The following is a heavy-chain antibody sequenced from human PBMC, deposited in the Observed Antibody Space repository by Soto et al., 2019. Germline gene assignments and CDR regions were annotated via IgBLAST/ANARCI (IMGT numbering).Heavy chain of an antibody. Sequence: PGGSLRLSCAASGFTFSSYWMSWVRQAPGKGLEWVANIKQDGSEKYYVDSVKGRFTISRDNAKNSLYLQMNSLRAEDTAVYYCAREGFHYYDSSGYIYYYYGMDVWGQGTTVTVSS. CDR2: IKQDGSEK. D-gene: IGHD3-22*01. CDR1: GFTFSSYW. V-gene: IGHV3-7*05. CDR3: AREGFHYYDSSGYIYYYYGMDV. J-gene: IGHJ6*02.